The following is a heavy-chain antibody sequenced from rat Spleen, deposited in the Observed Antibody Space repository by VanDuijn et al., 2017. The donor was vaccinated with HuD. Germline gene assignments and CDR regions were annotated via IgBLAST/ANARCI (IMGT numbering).Heavy chain of an antibody. CDR3: ARHTAAISTYFDY. CDR1: GFIFSDYY. CDR2: ISYDGSST. D-gene: IGHD1-2*01. V-gene: IGHV5-29*01. J-gene: IGHJ2*01. Sequence: EVQLVESDGGLVQPGRSLELSCAASGFIFSDYYMAWVRQAPTKGLEWVATISYDGSSTYYRDSVKGRFTISRDNAKSTLYLQMDSLRSEDTATYYCARHTAAISTYFDYWGQGVMVTVSS.